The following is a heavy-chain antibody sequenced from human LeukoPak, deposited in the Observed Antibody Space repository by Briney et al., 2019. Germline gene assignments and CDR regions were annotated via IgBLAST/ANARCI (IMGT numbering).Heavy chain of an antibody. CDR3: ARDSRAYGDYWLDP. J-gene: IGHJ5*02. V-gene: IGHV4-31*03. Sequence: SETLSLTCTVSGGSISSGGYYWSWIRQHPGKGLEWIGYIYYSGSTYYNPSLKSRVTISVDTSKNQFSLKLSSVTAADTAVYYCARDSRAYGDYWLDPWGQGTLVTVSS. D-gene: IGHD4-17*01. CDR1: GGSISSGGYY. CDR2: IYYSGST.